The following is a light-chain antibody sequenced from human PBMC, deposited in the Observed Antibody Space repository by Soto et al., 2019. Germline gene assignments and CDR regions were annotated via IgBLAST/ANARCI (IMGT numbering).Light chain of an antibody. CDR3: QTWGTGTVV. J-gene: IGLJ2*01. CDR1: GSNIGSNA. Sequence: QSVLTQPPSASGTPGQRVTISCSGSGSNIGSNAVNWYQQLPGAAPKLLIYSNNQRPSGVPDRFSDSKSGTSASLAISGLQSEDEADYYCQTWGTGTVVFGGGTKLTVL. V-gene: IGLV1-44*01. CDR2: SNN.